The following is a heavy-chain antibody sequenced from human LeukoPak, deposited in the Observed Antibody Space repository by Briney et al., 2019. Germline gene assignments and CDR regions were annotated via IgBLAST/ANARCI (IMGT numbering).Heavy chain of an antibody. CDR1: GFTFSSYA. J-gene: IGHJ3*02. V-gene: IGHV3-23*01. D-gene: IGHD3-22*01. Sequence: GGSLRLSCAASGFTFSSYAMSWVRQAPGKGLEWVSAISGSGGSAYYADSVKGRFTISRDNSKNTLYLQMNSLRAEDTAVYYCAKDYYDSSGYFRTDAFDIWGQGIMVTVSS. CDR2: ISGSGGSA. CDR3: AKDYYDSSGYFRTDAFDI.